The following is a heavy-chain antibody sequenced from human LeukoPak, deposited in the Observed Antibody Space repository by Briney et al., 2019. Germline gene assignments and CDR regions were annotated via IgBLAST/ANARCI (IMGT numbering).Heavy chain of an antibody. CDR3: AKGGGYNYGYVNY. J-gene: IGHJ4*02. CDR2: INPDGSRT. V-gene: IGHV3-74*01. Sequence: GGSLRLSCAASGSTFSSYWIHWVRQAPGKGLMWVSRINPDGSRTDYADSVKGRFTISRDNAKNSLYLQMNSLRDEDTAVYYCAKGGGYNYGYVNYWGQGTLVTVSS. D-gene: IGHD5-18*01. CDR1: GSTFSSYW.